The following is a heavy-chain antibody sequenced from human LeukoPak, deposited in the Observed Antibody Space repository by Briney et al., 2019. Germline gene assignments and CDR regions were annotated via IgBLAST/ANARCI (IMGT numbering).Heavy chain of an antibody. CDR2: IYYSGST. D-gene: IGHD3-3*01. Sequence: SETLSLTCTVSGGSISSYYWSWIRQPPGKGLEWIGYIYYSGSTNYNPPLKSRVTISVDTSKNQFSLKVSSVTAADTAVYYCARELRFLEWLLSTGPSNAFDIWGQGTMVTVSS. J-gene: IGHJ3*02. CDR3: ARELRFLEWLLSTGPSNAFDI. V-gene: IGHV4-59*01. CDR1: GGSISSYY.